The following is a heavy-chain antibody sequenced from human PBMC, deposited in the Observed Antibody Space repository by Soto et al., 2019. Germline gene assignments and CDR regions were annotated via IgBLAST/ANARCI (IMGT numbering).Heavy chain of an antibody. V-gene: IGHV3-53*02. CDR2: IYSGGST. D-gene: IGHD5-12*01. J-gene: IGHJ6*02. Sequence: EVQLVETGGGLIQPGGSLRLSCAASGFTVSSNYMSWVRQAPGKGLEWVSVIYSGGSTYYADSVKGRFTNSRDNSKNTLYLQMNSLRAEDTAVYYCARGSYEYYYYGMDVWGQGTTVTVSS. CDR1: GFTVSSNY. CDR3: ARGSYEYYYYGMDV.